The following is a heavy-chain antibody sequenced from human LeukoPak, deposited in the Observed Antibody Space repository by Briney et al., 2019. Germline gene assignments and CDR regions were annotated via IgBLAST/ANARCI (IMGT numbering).Heavy chain of an antibody. CDR1: RFTFSSYA. J-gene: IGHJ4*02. V-gene: IGHV3-23*01. CDR2: ISDSGGRT. CDR3: AKDRSRYSGGWYGDY. D-gene: IGHD6-19*01. Sequence: GGSLRLSCAASRFTFSSYAMTWVRQAPGKGLEWVSSISDSGGRTYYAGSVKGRFTISRDNSKNTLYLQMNSLRAEDTAVYYCAKDRSRYSGGWYGDYWGQGTLVTVSS.